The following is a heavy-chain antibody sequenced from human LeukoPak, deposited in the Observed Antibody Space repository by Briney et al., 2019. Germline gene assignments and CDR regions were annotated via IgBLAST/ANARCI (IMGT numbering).Heavy chain of an antibody. V-gene: IGHV3-7*01. D-gene: IGHD3-10*02. Sequence: GGSMKLSCAASGFTFSTYWMSWVRQAPGKGLEWVANIKQDGSEKYYVDSVKGRFTISRDNAKNSLYLQMNSLRAEDTAVYYCAELGITMIGGVWGKGTTVTISS. CDR1: GFTFSTYW. CDR3: AELGITMIGGV. J-gene: IGHJ6*04. CDR2: IKQDGSEK.